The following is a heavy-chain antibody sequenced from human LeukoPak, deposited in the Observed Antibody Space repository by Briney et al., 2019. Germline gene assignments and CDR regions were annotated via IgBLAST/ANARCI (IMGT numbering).Heavy chain of an antibody. CDR3: ASRSELWFGELLPRHFDY. V-gene: IGHV4-4*08. CDR2: IYHTGST. CDR1: GGSVSDYY. Sequence: PSETLSLTCTISGGSVSDYYWSWIRQSPGKGLEWIGYIYHTGSTSYSPSLKSRVTISVDTSKNQFSLKLSSVTAADTAVYYCASRSELWFGELLPRHFDYWGQGTLVTVSS. D-gene: IGHD3-10*01. J-gene: IGHJ4*02.